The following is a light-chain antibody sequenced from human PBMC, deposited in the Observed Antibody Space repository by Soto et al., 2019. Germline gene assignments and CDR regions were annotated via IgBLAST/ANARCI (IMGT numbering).Light chain of an antibody. CDR2: GTS. CDR3: QQYGGSPRT. Sequence: EIVLTQSPSTLSLSPGDRATLSCRASQSVISNYLAWYQQKPGQAPRLLIYGTSSRATDIPDRFSGSGSGTDFSLTISRLEPEDFAVYYCQQYGGSPRTFGQGTKV. J-gene: IGKJ1*01. V-gene: IGKV3-20*01. CDR1: QSVISNY.